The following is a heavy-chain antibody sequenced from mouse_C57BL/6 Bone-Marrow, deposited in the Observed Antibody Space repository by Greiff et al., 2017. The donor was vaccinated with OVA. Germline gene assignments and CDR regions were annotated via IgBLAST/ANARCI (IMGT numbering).Heavy chain of an antibody. D-gene: IGHD4-1*01. V-gene: IGHV1-55*01. Sequence: QVQLQQPGAELVKPGASVKMSCKASGYTFTSYWITWVKQRPGQGLAWIGDIYPGRGSTNYTEKFKSKATLTVDTSSSTAYMQLSSLTSEESAVDDCARERVKTGGFDYGGQGTTLTVSS. J-gene: IGHJ2*01. CDR1: GYTFTSYW. CDR2: IYPGRGST. CDR3: ARERVKTGGFDY.